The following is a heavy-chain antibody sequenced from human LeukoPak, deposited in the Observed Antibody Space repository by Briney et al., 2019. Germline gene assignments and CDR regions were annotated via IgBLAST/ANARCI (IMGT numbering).Heavy chain of an antibody. J-gene: IGHJ6*03. D-gene: IGHD6-13*01. V-gene: IGHV4-39*01. CDR1: GFTFSSYA. CDR3: ARRRIAAAGTYYYYYYYMDV. CDR2: IYYSGST. Sequence: GSLRLSCAASGFTFSSYAMSWVRQPPGKGLEWIGGIYYSGSTYYNPSLKSRVTISVDTSKNQFSLKLSSVTAADTAVYYCARRRIAAAGTYYYYYYYMDVWGKGTTVTVSS.